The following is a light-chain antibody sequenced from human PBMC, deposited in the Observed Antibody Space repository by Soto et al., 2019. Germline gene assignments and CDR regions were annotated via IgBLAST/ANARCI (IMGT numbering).Light chain of an antibody. CDR1: SSDVGGYNY. CDR2: EVS. V-gene: IGLV2-14*01. CDR3: SSYTSSSTLV. Sequence: QSVLTQPASVSGSPGQSITISCTGTSSDVGGYNYVSWYQQHPGKAPKLMIYEVSHRPSGVSNRFSGSKSGNTASLTISWLQAEDEADYYCSSYTSSSTLVFGGGTKLTVL. J-gene: IGLJ3*02.